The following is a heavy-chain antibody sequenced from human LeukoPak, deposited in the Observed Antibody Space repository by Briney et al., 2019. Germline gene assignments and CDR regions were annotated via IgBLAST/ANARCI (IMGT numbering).Heavy chain of an antibody. CDR1: GGTFSSYA. CDR3: ARALTYYYDSSGSSPYYYYYGMDV. Sequence: ASVKVSCKASGGTFSSYAISWVRQAPGQGLEWMGGIIPIFATANYAQKFQGRVTITADESTSTAYMELSSLRSEDTAVYYCARALTYYYDSSGSSPYYYYYGMDVWGQGTTVTVSS. V-gene: IGHV1-69*13. CDR2: IIPIFATA. J-gene: IGHJ6*02. D-gene: IGHD3-22*01.